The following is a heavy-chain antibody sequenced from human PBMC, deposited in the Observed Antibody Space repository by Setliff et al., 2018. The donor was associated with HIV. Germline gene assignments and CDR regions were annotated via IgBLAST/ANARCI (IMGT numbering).Heavy chain of an antibody. V-gene: IGHV1-24*01. CDR2: FDPEDGET. CDR3: ATIRAYYYDSSGQEYFQY. D-gene: IGHD3-22*01. Sequence: ASVKVSCKVTGYSLTDLSIHWVRQAPGKGLEWMGGFDPEDGETVYAQKLQGRVTMTEDTSTDTAYMELSSLRSEDTAMYYCATIRAYYYDSSGQEYFQYWGHGTLVTVSS. J-gene: IGHJ1*01. CDR1: GYSLTDLS.